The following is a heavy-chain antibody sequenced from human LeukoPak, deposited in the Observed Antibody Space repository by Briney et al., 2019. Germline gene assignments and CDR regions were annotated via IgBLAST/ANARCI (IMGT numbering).Heavy chain of an antibody. Sequence: ASVKVSCKASGYTFTSYDINWVRQATGQGLEWMGWVNPNSGHTGYAQKFQGRVTMTRNTSISTAYMDLSSLRSEDTAVYYCARGAPGSYCSGGSCPYFDYWGRGTLVSVSS. D-gene: IGHD2-15*01. J-gene: IGHJ4*02. V-gene: IGHV1-8*01. CDR3: ARGAPGSYCSGGSCPYFDY. CDR2: VNPNSGHT. CDR1: GYTFTSYD.